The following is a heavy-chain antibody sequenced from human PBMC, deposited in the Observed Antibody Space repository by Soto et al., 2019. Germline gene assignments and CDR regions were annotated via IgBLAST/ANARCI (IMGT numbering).Heavy chain of an antibody. J-gene: IGHJ6*02. CDR2: ISYDGSNK. CDR3: ANDETGTKVTLRYYYYGLDV. CDR1: GFTFSSYG. Sequence: GGSLRLSCAASGFTFSSYGMHWVRQAPGKGLEWVAVISYDGSNKYYADSVKGRFTISRDNSKNTLYLQMNSLRAEDTAVYYCANDETGTKVTLRYYYYGLDVWGQGTTVTVSS. D-gene: IGHD4-4*01. V-gene: IGHV3-30*18.